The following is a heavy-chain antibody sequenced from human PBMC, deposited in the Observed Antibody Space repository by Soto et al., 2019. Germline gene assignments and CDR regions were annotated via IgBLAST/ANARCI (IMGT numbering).Heavy chain of an antibody. CDR1: GYTFTSYA. J-gene: IGHJ4*02. Sequence: ASVKVSCKASGYTFTSYAMHWVRQAPGQRLEWMGWINAGNGNTKYSQKFQGRVTITRDTSASTAYMELSSLRSEDTAVYYCAREMLAAAVNGLDYWGQGXLVTVYS. CDR2: INAGNGNT. V-gene: IGHV1-3*01. CDR3: AREMLAAAVNGLDY. D-gene: IGHD6-13*01.